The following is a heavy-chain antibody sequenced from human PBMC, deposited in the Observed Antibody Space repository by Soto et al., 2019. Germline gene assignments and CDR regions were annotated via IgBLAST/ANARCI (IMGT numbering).Heavy chain of an antibody. CDR2: LGFDGGGR. CDR1: GFDFSSYG. CDR3: AREPVGPDYAMDV. Sequence: QMQLEESGGGVVQPGTSLRLSCAASGFDFSSYGMHWVRQTPGKGLEWVAVLGFDGGGRYYADSVKGRFTISRDNSKKMLYLQMDSLRAGDTALYYCAREPVGPDYAMDVWGQGTTVTVSS. D-gene: IGHD1-26*01. V-gene: IGHV3-33*01. J-gene: IGHJ6*02.